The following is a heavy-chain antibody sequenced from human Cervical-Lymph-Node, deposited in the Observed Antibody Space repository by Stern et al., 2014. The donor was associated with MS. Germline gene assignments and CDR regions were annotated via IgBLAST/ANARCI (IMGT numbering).Heavy chain of an antibody. CDR3: ARNRYPTTWFDS. D-gene: IGHD1-1*01. CDR2: IYHSGTT. V-gene: IGHV4-4*09. CDR1: GGSLTGYY. Sequence: QVQLQESGPGLVKPSETLSLTCSVSGGSLTGYYCSWIRQSPGKGLEWIGYIYHSGTTQSHPSLKRRLTMSVDTSNNQFSLKLNSVTTEDPAVYYCARNRYPTTWFDSWGQGTLVIVSS. J-gene: IGHJ5*01.